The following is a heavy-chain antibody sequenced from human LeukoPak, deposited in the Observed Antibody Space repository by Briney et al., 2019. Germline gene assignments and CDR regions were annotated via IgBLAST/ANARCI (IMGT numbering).Heavy chain of an antibody. D-gene: IGHD2-2*02. V-gene: IGHV4-59*01. CDR1: GGSITTYY. CDR2: IYNDGSA. J-gene: IGHJ4*02. CDR3: ARTSGFTWLDFDY. Sequence: PSETLSLTCTVSGGSITTYYWNWIRQPPGKYLEWIGHIYNDGSANYNPSLKSRVTISADTSKNQFSLKLNSVTAADTAVYYCARTSGFTWLDFDYWGQGTLVTVSS.